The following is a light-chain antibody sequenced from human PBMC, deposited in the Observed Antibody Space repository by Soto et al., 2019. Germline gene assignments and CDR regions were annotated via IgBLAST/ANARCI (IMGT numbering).Light chain of an antibody. CDR3: CSYAGSSTVV. J-gene: IGLJ2*01. Sequence: QSALTQPASVSGSPGQSITISCTGTSSDVGSYNLVSWYQQHPGKAPKLMIYEGSKRPSGVSNRFSGSKSGNTASLTISGVQAEDEADYYCCSYAGSSTVVFGGGIKLTVL. V-gene: IGLV2-23*01. CDR1: SSDVGSYNL. CDR2: EGS.